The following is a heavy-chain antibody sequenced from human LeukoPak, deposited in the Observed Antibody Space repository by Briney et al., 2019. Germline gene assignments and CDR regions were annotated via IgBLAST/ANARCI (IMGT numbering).Heavy chain of an antibody. CDR2: INPNSGGT. D-gene: IGHD1-26*01. CDR1: GYTFTGYY. Sequence: GAPVKISCKASGYTFTGYYMHWVRQAPGQGLEWMGWINPNSGGTNYAQKFQGRVTMTRDTSISTAYMELSGLRSDDTAVYYCARDTTRDNWFDPWGQGTLVTVPS. CDR3: ARDTTRDNWFDP. J-gene: IGHJ5*02. V-gene: IGHV1-2*02.